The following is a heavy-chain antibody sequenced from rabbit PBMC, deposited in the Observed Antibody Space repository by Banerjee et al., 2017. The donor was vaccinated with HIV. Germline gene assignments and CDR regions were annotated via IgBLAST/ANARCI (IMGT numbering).Heavy chain of an antibody. CDR3: ARGAYGYAGYASNL. J-gene: IGHJ4*01. D-gene: IGHD6-1*01. CDR2: IYAGSSGST. V-gene: IGHV1S40*01. Sequence: QSLEESGGDLVKPGASLTLTCTASGFSFSSSYYMCWVRQAPGKGLEWIACIYAGSSGSTYYASWAKGRFTISKTSSTTVTLQMTSLTAADTATYFCARGAYGYAGYASNLWGQGTLSPS. CDR1: GFSFSSSYY.